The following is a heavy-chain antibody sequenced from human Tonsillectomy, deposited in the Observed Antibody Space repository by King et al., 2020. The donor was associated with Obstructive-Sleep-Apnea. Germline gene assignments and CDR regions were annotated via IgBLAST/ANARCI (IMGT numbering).Heavy chain of an antibody. V-gene: IGHV4-59*01. Sequence: VQLQESGPGLVKPSETLSLTCSVSGDSINSYYWSGIRQPPGKGREWIGYISYSGSTNYNPSLKILVTISVDTSKNQFSLKLSSVTAADTAVYYCARVFSFGYNYYYGMDVWGQGTTVTVSS. CDR3: ARVFSFGYNYYYGMDV. CDR1: GDSINSYY. J-gene: IGHJ6*02. CDR2: ISYSGST. D-gene: IGHD5-18*01.